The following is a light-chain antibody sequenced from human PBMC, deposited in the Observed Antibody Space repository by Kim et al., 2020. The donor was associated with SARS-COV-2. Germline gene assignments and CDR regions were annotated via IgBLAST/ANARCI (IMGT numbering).Light chain of an antibody. CDR1: PSVSSSY. V-gene: IGKV3-20*01. CDR2: GAS. Sequence: SLGEHAAPSSQPSPSVSSSYLAWSQQKPGQAPRLRIYGASRWATGIPDRFSGSVSGTDFTLTISRLEPEDLAVYYFHQYGISPPYSCGQGTKLEI. CDR3: HQYGISPPYS. J-gene: IGKJ2*03.